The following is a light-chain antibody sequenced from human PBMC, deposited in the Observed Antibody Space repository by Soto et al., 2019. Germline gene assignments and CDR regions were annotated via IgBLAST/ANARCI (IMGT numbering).Light chain of an antibody. CDR3: QQYYLTPT. CDR1: QSVTTY. V-gene: IGKV1-39*01. J-gene: IGKJ5*01. Sequence: DVQMTQSPSSLSASVGDRVTITCRASQSVTTYLNWYQQKPGQPPKLLIHWASTRESGVPDRFSGSGSGTDFTLTINSLQAEDVAVYYCQQYYLTPTFGQGTRLEI. CDR2: WAS.